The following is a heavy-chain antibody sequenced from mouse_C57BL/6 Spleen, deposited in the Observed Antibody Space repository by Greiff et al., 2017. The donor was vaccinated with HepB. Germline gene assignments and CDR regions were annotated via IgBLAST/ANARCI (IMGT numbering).Heavy chain of an antibody. CDR2: INPYNGGT. J-gene: IGHJ3*01. CDR1: GYTFTDYY. CDR3: ARSMITTKKASWFAY. D-gene: IGHD2-4*01. Sequence: VQLQQSGPVLVKPGASVKMSCKASGYTFTDYYMNWVKQSHGKSLEWIGVINPYNGGTSYNQKFKGKATLTVDKSSSTAYMELNSLTSEDSAVYYCARSMITTKKASWFAYWGQGTLVTVSA. V-gene: IGHV1-19*01.